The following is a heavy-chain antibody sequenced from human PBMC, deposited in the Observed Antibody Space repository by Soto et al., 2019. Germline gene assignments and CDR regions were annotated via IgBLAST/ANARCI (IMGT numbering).Heavy chain of an antibody. Sequence: PSETLSLTCTVSGDSISSGDYYWSWIRQPPGKGLEWIGCIYYSGNTYYNPSLKRRFSISVDTSKNQFSLKLSSVTAADTAVYYCARGRHYWFDPWGQGTLVTVSS. J-gene: IGHJ5*02. CDR3: ARGRHYWFDP. CDR2: IYYSGNT. CDR1: GDSISSGDYY. V-gene: IGHV4-30-4*01.